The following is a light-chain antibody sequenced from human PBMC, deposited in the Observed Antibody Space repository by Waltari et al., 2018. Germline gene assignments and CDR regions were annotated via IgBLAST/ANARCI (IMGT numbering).Light chain of an antibody. CDR3: SYYTTSATWV. CDR1: NSDVGAYQY. V-gene: IGLV2-14*03. CDR2: DVR. J-gene: IGLJ3*02. Sequence: QSALTQPASVSGSPGQSITISCTGTNSDVGAYQYVSWYQQNPGKAPKLIIFDVRRRPSVVSYRFSGSKSGSTASLTISGLQAGDEADYYCSYYTTSATWVFGGGTRVAVL.